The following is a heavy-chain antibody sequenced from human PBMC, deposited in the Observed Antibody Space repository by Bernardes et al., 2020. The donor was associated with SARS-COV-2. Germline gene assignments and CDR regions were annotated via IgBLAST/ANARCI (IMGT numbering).Heavy chain of an antibody. CDR3: ARDIRIVGATLGITNAVDY. V-gene: IGHV3-48*03. D-gene: IGHD1-26*01. CDR2: ISSSGSTI. J-gene: IGHJ4*02. CDR1: GFTFSSYE. Sequence: GGSLRLSCAASGFTFSSYEMNWVRQAPGKGLEWVSYISSSGSTIYYADSVKGRFTISRDNAKNSLYLQMNSLRAEDTAVYYCARDIRIVGATLGITNAVDYWGQGPLVTVSS.